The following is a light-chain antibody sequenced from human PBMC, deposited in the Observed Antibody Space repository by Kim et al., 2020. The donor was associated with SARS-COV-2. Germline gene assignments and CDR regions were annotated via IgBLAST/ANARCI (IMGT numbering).Light chain of an antibody. CDR1: KLGDKY. V-gene: IGLV3-1*01. CDR3: QAWDSSTVV. CDR2: QDS. J-gene: IGLJ2*01. Sequence: SYELTQPHSVSVSPGQTASITCSGDKLGDKYACWYQQKPGQSPVLVIYQDSKRPSGIPERFSGSNSGNTATLTISGTQAMDEADYYCQAWDSSTVVFGGGTTLTVL.